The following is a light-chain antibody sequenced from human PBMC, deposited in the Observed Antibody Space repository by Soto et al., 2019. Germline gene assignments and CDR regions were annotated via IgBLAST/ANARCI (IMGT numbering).Light chain of an antibody. V-gene: IGKV1-39*01. CDR1: QSINTY. J-gene: IGKJ2*01. CDR2: GAS. Sequence: DIQMTQSPSSLSASLGDRVTIACRTSQSINTYLNWYQQKPGQAPKRLIYGASRLQSGVPSRFSGSGSGTDFTLTITSLQPEDFATYYCQQSDSSPRTFGQGTKLDIK. CDR3: QQSDSSPRT.